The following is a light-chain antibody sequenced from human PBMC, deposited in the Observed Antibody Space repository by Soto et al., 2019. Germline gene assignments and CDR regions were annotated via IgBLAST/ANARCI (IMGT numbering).Light chain of an antibody. CDR2: AAS. CDR3: QQYGSSSWT. CDR1: KSVRSSY. Sequence: EIVLTQSPGTLSLSPGEGATLSCRAIKSVRSSYLAWYQQKPGQAPRLLIYAASSRAAGIPDRFSGSGSGTDFTLTISRLEPEDFAVYYCQQYGSSSWTFGRGTKVEIK. J-gene: IGKJ1*01. V-gene: IGKV3-20*01.